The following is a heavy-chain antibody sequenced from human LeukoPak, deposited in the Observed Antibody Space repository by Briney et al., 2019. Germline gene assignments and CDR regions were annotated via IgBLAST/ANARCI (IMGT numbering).Heavy chain of an antibody. Sequence: SVKVSCKASGYTFTSYGISWVRQAPGQGLEWMGRIIPIIGIANYAQKFQGRVTITADKSTSTAYMELSSLRSEDTAVYYCARDYPDYYDSSGYPQPAYYFDCWGQGTLVTVSS. CDR3: ARDYPDYYDSSGYPQPAYYFDC. V-gene: IGHV1-69*04. CDR1: GYTFTSYG. CDR2: IIPIIGIA. D-gene: IGHD3-22*01. J-gene: IGHJ4*02.